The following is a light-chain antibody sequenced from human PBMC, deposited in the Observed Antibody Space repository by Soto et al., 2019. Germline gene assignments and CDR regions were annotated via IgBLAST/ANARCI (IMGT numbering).Light chain of an antibody. CDR3: SSYTSSSTNVV. CDR2: EVN. CDR1: SSDVAAYNY. J-gene: IGLJ2*01. V-gene: IGLV2-14*01. Sequence: QSALTQPASVSGSPGLSITISCTGTSSDVAAYNYVSWYQQHPGKAPKLMIYEVNNRPSGVSNRFSGSKSGNTASLTISGLQAEDEADYYCSSYTSSSTNVVFGGGTKLTVL.